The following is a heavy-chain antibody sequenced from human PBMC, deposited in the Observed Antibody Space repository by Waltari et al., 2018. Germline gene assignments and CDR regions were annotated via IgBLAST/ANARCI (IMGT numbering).Heavy chain of an antibody. CDR1: GDSISSSSYY. V-gene: IGHV4-39*01. CDR2: MYYSGST. J-gene: IGHJ4*02. CDR3: VRHARTTSGGKHFDH. D-gene: IGHD2-15*01. Sequence: QLQLQESGPGLVKASETLSLTCTVSGDSISSSSYYWGWVRQPPGKGLERSGNMYYSGSTYYNPSLKSRVTMSGDTSKSQFSLKLSSVTAADTSMYDCVRHARTTSGGKHFDHWGQGMLVTVSP.